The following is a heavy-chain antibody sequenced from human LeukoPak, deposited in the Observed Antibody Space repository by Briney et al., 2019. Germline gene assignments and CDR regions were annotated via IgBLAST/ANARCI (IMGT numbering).Heavy chain of an antibody. V-gene: IGHV4-61*01. CDR1: GGSVSSGSYY. CDR2: IYYSGST. CDR3: ARESITMVRGVIID. Sequence: SETLSLTCTVSGGSVSSGSYYWSWIRQPPGKGLEWIGYIYYSGSTNYNPSLKSRVTISVDTSKNQFSLKLSSVTAADTAVYYCARESITMVRGVIIDWGRGTLVTVSS. D-gene: IGHD3-10*01. J-gene: IGHJ4*02.